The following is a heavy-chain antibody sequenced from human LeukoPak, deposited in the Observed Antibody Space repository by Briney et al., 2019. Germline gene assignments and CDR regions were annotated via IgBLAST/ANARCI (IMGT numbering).Heavy chain of an antibody. V-gene: IGHV3-30*03. D-gene: IGHD5-24*01. CDR2: ISYDGSNK. J-gene: IGHJ4*02. Sequence: GSLRLSCAASGFTFSTYDMHWVSQAPGKGLEWVAVISYDGSNKYYADSVKGRFTISRDNSKNSLYLQMNSLRAEDTAVYYCARKEMAPNWGQGTLVTVSS. CDR3: ARKEMAPN. CDR1: GFTFSTYD.